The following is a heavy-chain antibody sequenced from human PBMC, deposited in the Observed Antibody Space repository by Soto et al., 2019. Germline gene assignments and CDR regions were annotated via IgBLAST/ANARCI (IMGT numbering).Heavy chain of an antibody. CDR1: GGTFSSYA. V-gene: IGHV1-69*01. CDR2: IIHIFGTA. D-gene: IGHD3-16*02. CDR3: AREYDYVWGSYRSLGY. J-gene: IGHJ4*02. Sequence: QVQLVQSGAEVKKPGSSVKVSCKASGGTFSSYAISWVRQAPGQGLEWMGGIIHIFGTANYAQKFQGRVTITANESTSTAYMELSSLGSEDTAVYYCAREYDYVWGSYRSLGYWGQGTLVTVSS.